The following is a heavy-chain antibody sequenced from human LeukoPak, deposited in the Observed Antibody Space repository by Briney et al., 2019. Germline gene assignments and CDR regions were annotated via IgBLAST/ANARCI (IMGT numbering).Heavy chain of an antibody. Sequence: GGSLRLSCAASGFTFSSYAMSWVRQAPGKGLEWVSAISGSGGSTYYADSVKGRCTISRDNSKNTLYLQMNSLRAEDTAVYYCAQPYSSGWYLGGFDYWGQGTLVTVSS. V-gene: IGHV3-23*01. CDR3: AQPYSSGWYLGGFDY. CDR2: ISGSGGST. D-gene: IGHD6-19*01. CDR1: GFTFSSYA. J-gene: IGHJ4*02.